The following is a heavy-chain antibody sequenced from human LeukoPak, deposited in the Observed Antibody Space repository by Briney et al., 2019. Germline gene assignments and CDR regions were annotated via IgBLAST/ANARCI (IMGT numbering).Heavy chain of an antibody. CDR1: GGTFSSYA. Sequence: ASVKVSCKASGGTFSSYAISWVRQAPGQGLEWMGGIIPIFGTANYAQKFQGRVTITTDESTSTAYMELSSLRSEDTAVYYCARGRRSWFDPWGQGTLVTVSS. CDR2: IIPIFGTA. CDR3: ARGRRSWFDP. J-gene: IGHJ5*02. V-gene: IGHV1-69*05.